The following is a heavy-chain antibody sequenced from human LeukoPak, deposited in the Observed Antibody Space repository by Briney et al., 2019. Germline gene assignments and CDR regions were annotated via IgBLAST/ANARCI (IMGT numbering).Heavy chain of an antibody. J-gene: IGHJ4*02. CDR3: ARQLRGEAVAGHLQPFDY. Sequence: PSETLSLTCTVSGGSISTYYWTWIRQPPGKGLEWIGYIYYSGNTNYNPSLKSRVTISVDTSKNQFSLKLSSVTAADTAVYFCARQLRGEAVAGHLQPFDYWGQGTLVTVSS. CDR1: GGSISTYY. CDR2: IYYSGNT. D-gene: IGHD6-19*01. V-gene: IGHV4-59*08.